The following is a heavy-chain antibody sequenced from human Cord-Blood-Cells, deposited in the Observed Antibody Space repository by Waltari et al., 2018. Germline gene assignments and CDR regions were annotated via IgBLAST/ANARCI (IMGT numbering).Heavy chain of an antibody. CDR2: IYYSGST. CDR3: AAVDCSSTSCYLDV. V-gene: IGHV4-59*01. Sequence: QVQLQESGPGLVKPSETLSLTCTVSGGSISSYYWSWIRQPPGKGLEWIGYIYYSGSTNYHPSLKSRVTISVDTSKNQFSLKLSSVTAADTAVYYCAAVDCSSTSCYLDVWGKGTTVTVSS. CDR1: GGSISSYY. J-gene: IGHJ6*04. D-gene: IGHD2-2*01.